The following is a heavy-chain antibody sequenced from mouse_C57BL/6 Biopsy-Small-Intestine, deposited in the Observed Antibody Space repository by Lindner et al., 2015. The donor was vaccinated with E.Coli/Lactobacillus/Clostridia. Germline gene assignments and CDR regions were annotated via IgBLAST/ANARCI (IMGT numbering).Heavy chain of an antibody. CDR3: TRRASTGFRDY. D-gene: IGHD3-2*02. J-gene: IGHJ2*01. V-gene: IGHV1-42*01. CDR2: IYPSTGDT. CDR1: GYTFTSYY. Sequence: VQLQESGAELVMPGASVKLSCKASGYTFTSYYMNWVKQSPEKSLEWIGEIYPSTGDTTYNQKFKAKATLTVDKSSSTAYMQLMSLTSEDSAVYYCTRRASTGFRDYWGQGTTLTVSS.